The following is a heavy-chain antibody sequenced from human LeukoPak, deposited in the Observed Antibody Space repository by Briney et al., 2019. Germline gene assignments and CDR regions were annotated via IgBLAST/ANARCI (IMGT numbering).Heavy chain of an antibody. CDR3: ARGFRSESYGFDY. CDR1: GGSISSYY. CDR2: IYYSGST. J-gene: IGHJ4*02. Sequence: SETLSLTCTVSGGSISSYYWSWIRQPPGKGLEWIGYIYYSGSTNYNPSLKSRVTISVDTSKNQFSLKLSSVTAADTAVYYCARGFRSESYGFDYWGQGTLVTVSS. D-gene: IGHD3-10*01. V-gene: IGHV4-59*01.